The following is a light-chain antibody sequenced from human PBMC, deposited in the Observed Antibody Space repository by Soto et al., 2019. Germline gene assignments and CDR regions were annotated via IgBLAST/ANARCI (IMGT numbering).Light chain of an antibody. CDR3: ISYTSSSTDVV. J-gene: IGLJ2*01. V-gene: IGLV2-14*03. Sequence: QSALTQPASVSGSPGQSITISCTGTSSDVGGYDYVSWYQHHPGKAPKLMIYDVNNRPSGVSNRFSGSKSGNTASLTISGLQAEDEADYYCISYTSSSTDVVFGGGTKVTVL. CDR1: SSDVGGYDY. CDR2: DVN.